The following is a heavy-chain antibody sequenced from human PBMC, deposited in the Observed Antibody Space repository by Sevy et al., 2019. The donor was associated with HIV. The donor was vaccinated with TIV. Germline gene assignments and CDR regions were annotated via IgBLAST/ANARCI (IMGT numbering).Heavy chain of an antibody. V-gene: IGHV4-34*01. D-gene: IGHD2-2*01. CDR2: INESGIT. Sequence: ETLSLTCAVHDGSFSGYYWNWIRQLPGKGLEWIGEINESGITYYNPSLKSRVTISVDTSKKRFSLKLNSVTAADTAVYFCARSPPVVVVPGAPSWFDPWGQGTLVTVSS. J-gene: IGHJ5*02. CDR1: DGSFSGYY. CDR3: ARSPPVVVVPGAPSWFDP.